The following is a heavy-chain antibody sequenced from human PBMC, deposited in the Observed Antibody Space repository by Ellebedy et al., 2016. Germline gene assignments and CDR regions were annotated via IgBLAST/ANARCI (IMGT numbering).Heavy chain of an antibody. CDR2: INSDGSST. J-gene: IGHJ4*02. CDR1: GFTFSTYW. D-gene: IGHD5-24*01. CDR3: ARDGYNWVHFDY. Sequence: GGSLRLXXAASGFTFSTYWMHWVRQIPGKGLMWVSRINSDGSSTTYADSVQGRFTISRDNAKNTLFLQMNSLRAEDTAVYYCARDGYNWVHFDYWGQGTLVNVSS. V-gene: IGHV3-74*01.